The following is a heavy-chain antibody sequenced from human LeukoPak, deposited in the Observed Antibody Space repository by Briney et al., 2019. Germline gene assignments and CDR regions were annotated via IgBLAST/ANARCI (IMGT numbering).Heavy chain of an antibody. V-gene: IGHV3-23*01. J-gene: IGHJ4*02. CDR2: ISGSGGST. CDR3: ATLLWFGELLPRYFDY. CDR1: GFTFSSYA. Sequence: GGSLRLCCAASGFTFSSYAMSWVRQAPGKGLEWVSAISGSGGSTYYADSVKGRFTISRDNSKNTLYLQMNSLRAEDTAVYYCATLLWFGELLPRYFDYWGQGTLVTVSS. D-gene: IGHD3-10*01.